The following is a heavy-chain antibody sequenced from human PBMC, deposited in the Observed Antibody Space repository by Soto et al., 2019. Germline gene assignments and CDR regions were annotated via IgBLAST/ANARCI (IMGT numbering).Heavy chain of an antibody. Sequence: GGSLRLSCAASGFTFSSYGMHWVRQAPGKGLEWVAVIWYDGSNKYYADSVKGRFTISRDNSKNTLYLQMNSLRAEDTAVYYCAKAWGVVLRFLEWLPADAFDIWGQGTMVTVSS. CDR3: AKAWGVVLRFLEWLPADAFDI. CDR1: GFTFSSYG. V-gene: IGHV3-30*02. J-gene: IGHJ3*02. D-gene: IGHD3-3*01. CDR2: IWYDGSNK.